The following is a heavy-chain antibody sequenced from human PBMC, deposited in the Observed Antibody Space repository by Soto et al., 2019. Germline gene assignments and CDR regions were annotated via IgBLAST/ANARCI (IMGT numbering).Heavy chain of an antibody. CDR3: ARLSGGDSGSSLY. CDR1: GDSISSSSYY. J-gene: IGHJ4*02. V-gene: IGHV4-39*01. CDR2: IFHSGSV. D-gene: IGHD1-26*01. Sequence: SETLSLTCTVSGDSISSSSYYWGWIRQPPGKGLEWIGSIFHSGSVYYNASLKSRVTISVDTSKNQFSLKMRSVTAADTAVYYCARLSGGDSGSSLYWGQGTLVTVS.